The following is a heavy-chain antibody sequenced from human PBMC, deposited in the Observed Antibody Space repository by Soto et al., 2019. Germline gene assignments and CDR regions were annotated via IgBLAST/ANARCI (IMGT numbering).Heavy chain of an antibody. CDR1: GFTFSGYA. CDR2: IHGGGNSA. V-gene: IGHV3-23*01. J-gene: IGHJ4*02. D-gene: IGHD3-10*01. Sequence: GGSLRLSCAASGFTFSGYAMSWVRQAPGKGLEWVSVIHGGGNSAYYADSVKGRFTISRDNSKNTLYLQMNSLRAEDTAVYYCAKRASGSYFDYWSQGTLVTVSS. CDR3: AKRASGSYFDY.